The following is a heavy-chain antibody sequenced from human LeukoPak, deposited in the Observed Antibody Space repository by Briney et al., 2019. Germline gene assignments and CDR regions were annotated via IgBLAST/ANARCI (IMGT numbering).Heavy chain of an antibody. Sequence: SETLSLTCAVYGGSFSGYYWSWIRQPPGKGLEWIGEINHSGSTNYNPSLKSRVTISVDTSKNQFSLKLSSVTAADTAVYYCARGNFGYSYGYFVYWGQGTLVTVSS. J-gene: IGHJ4*02. D-gene: IGHD5-18*01. CDR1: GGSFSGYY. CDR3: ARGNFGYSYGYFVY. V-gene: IGHV4-34*01. CDR2: INHSGST.